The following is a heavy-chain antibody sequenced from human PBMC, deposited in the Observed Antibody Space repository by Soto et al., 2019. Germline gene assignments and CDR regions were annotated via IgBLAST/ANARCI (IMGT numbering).Heavy chain of an antibody. CDR3: ASLETGAPRASDY. D-gene: IGHD7-27*01. Sequence: SETLSLTRAVYGGSFSSYYWNWIRHPPGQGVEWIGEINHSGSTNYNPSLKSRVIISVDTSKSQFSLKLGSVTAADTAVYYCASLETGAPRASDYWGQGTLVTVSS. V-gene: IGHV4-34*01. CDR1: GGSFSSYY. CDR2: INHSGST. J-gene: IGHJ4*02.